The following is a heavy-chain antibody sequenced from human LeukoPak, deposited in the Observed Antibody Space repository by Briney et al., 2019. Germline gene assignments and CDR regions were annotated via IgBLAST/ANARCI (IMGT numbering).Heavy chain of an antibody. CDR3: ARVFGSDSGFDY. D-gene: IGHD3-10*01. V-gene: IGHV3-48*03. Sequence: GGSLRLSCAASGFTFSSYEMNWVRQAPGKGLEWLSYISSGGSTIYYADSVKGRFTISRDNAKNSLSLQMNSLRAEDTAVYYCARVFGSDSGFDYWGGETLVTVPS. CDR1: GFTFSSYE. CDR2: ISSGGSTI. J-gene: IGHJ4*02.